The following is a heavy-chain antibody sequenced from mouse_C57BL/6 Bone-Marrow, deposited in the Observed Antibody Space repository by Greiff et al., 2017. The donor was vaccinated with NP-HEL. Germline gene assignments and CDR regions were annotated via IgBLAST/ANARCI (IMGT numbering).Heavy chain of an antibody. CDR3: ARSSYEYYYFDY. Sequence: EVKLMESGVGLVQPGGSLKLSCAASGFTFSDYGMAWVRQAPRKGPGWVAFISNLAYSIYYADTVTGRFPISREKAKNTLYLEMSILRSEDTAMYYCARSSYEYYYFDYWGQGTTLTVSS. D-gene: IGHD2-4*01. J-gene: IGHJ2*01. CDR1: GFTFSDYG. CDR2: ISNLAYSI. V-gene: IGHV5-15*01.